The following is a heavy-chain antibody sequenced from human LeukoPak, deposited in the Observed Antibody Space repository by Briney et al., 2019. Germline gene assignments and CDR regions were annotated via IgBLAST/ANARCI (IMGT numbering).Heavy chain of an antibody. Sequence: ASVKVSCKASGYTFTGYYMHWVRQAPGQGLEWMGWINPNSGGTNYAQKFQGRVTMTRDTSISTAYMELSRLRSDDTAVYYCARSKSGAVAVDYWGQGTLVTVSS. CDR3: ARSKSGAVAVDY. V-gene: IGHV1-2*02. CDR2: INPNSGGT. J-gene: IGHJ4*02. CDR1: GYTFTGYY. D-gene: IGHD6-19*01.